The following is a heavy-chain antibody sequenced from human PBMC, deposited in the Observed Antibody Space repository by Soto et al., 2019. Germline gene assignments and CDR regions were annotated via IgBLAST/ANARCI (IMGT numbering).Heavy chain of an antibody. V-gene: IGHV1-2*04. CDR2: INPNSGGT. Sequence: ASVKVSCKASGYTFTGYYMHWVRQAPGQGLEWMGWINPNSGGTNYAQKFQGWVTMTRDTSISTAYMELGRLRSDDTAVYYCARAPHGITGTTSEYYYYYYGMDVWGQGTTVTVSS. CDR1: GYTFTGYY. CDR3: ARAPHGITGTTSEYYYYYYGMDV. J-gene: IGHJ6*02. D-gene: IGHD1-7*01.